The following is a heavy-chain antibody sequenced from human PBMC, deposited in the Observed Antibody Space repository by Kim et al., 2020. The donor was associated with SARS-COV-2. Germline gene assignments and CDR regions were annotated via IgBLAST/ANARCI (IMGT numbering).Heavy chain of an antibody. CDR3: ARLPGTCDY. J-gene: IGHJ4*02. D-gene: IGHD1-1*01. Sequence: SETLSLTCTVSGGSISSSSYYWGWIRQPPGKGLEWIGSIYYSGSTYYNPSLKSRVTISVDTSKNQFSLKLSSVTAADTAVYYCARLPGTCDYWGQGTLVTVSS. V-gene: IGHV4-39*01. CDR1: GGSISSSSYY. CDR2: IYYSGST.